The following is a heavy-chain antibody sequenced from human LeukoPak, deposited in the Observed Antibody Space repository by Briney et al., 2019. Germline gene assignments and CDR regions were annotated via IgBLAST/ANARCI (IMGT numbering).Heavy chain of an antibody. Sequence: GGSLRLSCAASGFIFNKHAMSWVRQTPGKGLEWVSGLSGSGSSTDYADSVKGRFTVSRDNSKNTLFLQMNSLRAEDTAIYYCAKERDYGPADYWGQGTLVTVSS. CDR1: GFIFNKHA. J-gene: IGHJ4*02. V-gene: IGHV3-23*01. CDR3: AKERDYGPADY. CDR2: LSGSGSST. D-gene: IGHD4/OR15-4a*01.